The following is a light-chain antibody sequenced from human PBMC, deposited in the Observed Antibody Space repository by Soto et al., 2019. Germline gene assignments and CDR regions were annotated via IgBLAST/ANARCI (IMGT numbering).Light chain of an antibody. CDR2: SNN. Sequence: QSVLTQPPSASGTPGQRVTISCSGSSSNIRSYTVNWYQQLPGTAPKLLIYSNNQRPSGVPDRFSGSKSGTSASLAISGLQSEDEADYYCAAWDDSLNAVVFGGGTKVTVL. CDR1: SSNIRSYT. V-gene: IGLV1-44*01. CDR3: AAWDDSLNAVV. J-gene: IGLJ2*01.